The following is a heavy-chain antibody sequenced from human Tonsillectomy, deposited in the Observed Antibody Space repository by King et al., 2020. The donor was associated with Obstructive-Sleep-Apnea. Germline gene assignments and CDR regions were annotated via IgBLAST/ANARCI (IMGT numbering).Heavy chain of an antibody. CDR3: AIINPSLYDILTGYRNPAFDY. Sequence: VQLQQWGAGLLKPSETLSLTCAVYGGSFSGYYWSWIRQPPGKGLEWIGEINHSGSTNYNPSLKSRVTISVDTSKNQFSLKLSSVTAADTAVYYCAIINPSLYDILTGYRNPAFDYWGQGTLVTVSS. J-gene: IGHJ4*02. D-gene: IGHD3-9*01. V-gene: IGHV4-34*01. CDR2: INHSGST. CDR1: GGSFSGYY.